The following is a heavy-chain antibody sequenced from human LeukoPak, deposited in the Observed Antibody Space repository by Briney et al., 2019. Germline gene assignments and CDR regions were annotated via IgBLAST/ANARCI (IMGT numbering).Heavy chain of an antibody. CDR2: ISSSSSYI. CDR1: GFTFSSYS. Sequence: GGSLRLSCAASGFTFSSYSMNWVRQAPWKGLEWVSSISSSSSYIYYADSVKGRFTISRDNAKNSLYLQMNSLRAEDTAVYYCARESSVDPYYYDSSGSDTPFDYWGQGTLVTVSS. CDR3: ARESSVDPYYYDSSGSDTPFDY. D-gene: IGHD3-22*01. V-gene: IGHV3-21*01. J-gene: IGHJ4*02.